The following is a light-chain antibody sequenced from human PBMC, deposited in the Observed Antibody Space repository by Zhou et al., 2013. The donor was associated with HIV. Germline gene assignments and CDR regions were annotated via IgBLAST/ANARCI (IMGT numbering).Light chain of an antibody. CDR2: DVS. CDR3: SSYTSISTVV. Sequence: QSALTQPASVSGSPGQSITISCTGTSNDVGGYNYVSWYQQHPGKVPKLIIFDVSNRFSGVSNRFSGSKSGNTASLTISGLQVEDEAVYYCSSYTSISTVVFGGGTELTVL. J-gene: IGLJ3*02. V-gene: IGLV2-14*03. CDR1: SNDVGGYNY.